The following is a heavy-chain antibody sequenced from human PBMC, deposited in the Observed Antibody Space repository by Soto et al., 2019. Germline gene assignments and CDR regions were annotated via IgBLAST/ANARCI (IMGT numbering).Heavy chain of an antibody. CDR2: IYYSGST. CDR3: ASGYSGPLNYYYYYYGMDV. J-gene: IGHJ6*02. V-gene: IGHV4-31*03. Sequence: PSETLSLTCTVSGGSISSGGYYWSWIRQHPGKGLEWIGYIYYSGSTYYNPSLKSRVTISVDTSKNQFSLKLSSVTAADTAVYYCASGYSGPLNYYYYYYGMDVWGQGTTVTVSS. CDR1: GGSISSGGYY. D-gene: IGHD2-15*01.